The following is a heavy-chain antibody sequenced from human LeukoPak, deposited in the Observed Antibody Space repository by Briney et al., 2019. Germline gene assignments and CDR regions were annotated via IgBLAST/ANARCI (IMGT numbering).Heavy chain of an antibody. CDR1: GFTFNNYP. V-gene: IGHV3-23*01. CDR2: ITGGAADST. J-gene: IGHJ4*02. D-gene: IGHD3-22*01. Sequence: GGSLRLSCAASGFTFNNYPISWVRQTPGKGLEWVSAITGGAADSTYYADSVKGRFTISRDNSKNTLYLQMNSLRAEDTAVYYCAKYLSNQVVVITGYDHWGQGTLVTVSS. CDR3: AKYLSNQVVVITGYDH.